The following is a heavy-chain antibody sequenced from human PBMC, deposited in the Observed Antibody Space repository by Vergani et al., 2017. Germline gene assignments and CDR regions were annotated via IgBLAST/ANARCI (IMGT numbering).Heavy chain of an antibody. V-gene: IGHV1-18*04. Sequence: QVQLVQSGAEVKKPGASVKVSCKASGYTFTSYGINWVRQAPGQGLEWMGWISAYNGNPNYAQKLQGRVTMTTDTSTSTAYMELRSLRSDDTAVYYCAGHYDFWSGYPTPFDYWGQGTLVTVSS. CDR2: ISAYNGNP. D-gene: IGHD3-3*01. J-gene: IGHJ4*02. CDR3: AGHYDFWSGYPTPFDY. CDR1: GYTFTSYG.